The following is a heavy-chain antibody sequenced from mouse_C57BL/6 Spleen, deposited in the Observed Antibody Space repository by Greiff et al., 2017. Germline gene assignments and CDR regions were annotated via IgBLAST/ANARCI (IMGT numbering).Heavy chain of an antibody. D-gene: IGHD2-4*01. Sequence: EVKVVESGGDLVKPGGSLKLSCAASGFTFSSYGMSWVRQTPDKRLEWVATISSGGSYTYYPDSVKGRFTISRDNAKNTLYLQMSSLKSEDTAMYYCARRDYGEDYYAMDYWGQGTSVTVSS. CDR1: GFTFSSYG. V-gene: IGHV5-6*02. CDR3: ARRDYGEDYYAMDY. J-gene: IGHJ4*01. CDR2: ISSGGSYT.